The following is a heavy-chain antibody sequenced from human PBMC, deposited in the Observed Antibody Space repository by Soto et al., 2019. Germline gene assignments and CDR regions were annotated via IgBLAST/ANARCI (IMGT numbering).Heavy chain of an antibody. V-gene: IGHV3-48*02. D-gene: IGHD1-26*01. J-gene: IGHJ4*02. CDR3: ARDGGNTTPRIDY. CDR1: GFTFSSYS. Sequence: EVQLVETGGGLVQPGGSLRLSCAATGFTFSSYSMNWVRQAPGKGQEWVSYISSSSSTIYYADSVKGRFTTSRDNAKNQLYLQMHSLGDEDTAVYYCARDGGNTTPRIDYWGQGTLVTVSS. CDR2: ISSSSSTI.